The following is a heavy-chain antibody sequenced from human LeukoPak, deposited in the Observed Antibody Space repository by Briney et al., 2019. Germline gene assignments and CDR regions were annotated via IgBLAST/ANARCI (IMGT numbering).Heavy chain of an antibody. CDR1: GGSISNYY. V-gene: IGHV4-59*12. J-gene: IGHJ6*03. CDR3: ARGAAMVLYYYYYMDV. CDR2: IYYTGST. D-gene: IGHD5-18*01. Sequence: SETLSLTCTVSGGSISNYYWNWIRQPPGKGLEWIGYIYYTGSTNYNPSLKSRVTISVDTSKNQFSLKLSSVTAADTAVYYCARGAAMVLYYYYYMDVWGKGTTVTVSS.